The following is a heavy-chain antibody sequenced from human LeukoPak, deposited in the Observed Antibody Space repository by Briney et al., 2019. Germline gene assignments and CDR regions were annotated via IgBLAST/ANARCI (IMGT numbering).Heavy chain of an antibody. D-gene: IGHD6-13*01. CDR2: ISYDGSNK. Sequence: GRSLRLSCAASGFTFSSYGIHWVRQAPGKGLEWVAVISYDGSNKYYADSVKGRFTISRDNSKNTLYLQMNSLRAEDTGVYYCAKEVRPPGSSWDALYYYYYGMDVWGQGTTVTVSS. V-gene: IGHV3-30*18. J-gene: IGHJ6*02. CDR3: AKEVRPPGSSWDALYYYYYGMDV. CDR1: GFTFSSYG.